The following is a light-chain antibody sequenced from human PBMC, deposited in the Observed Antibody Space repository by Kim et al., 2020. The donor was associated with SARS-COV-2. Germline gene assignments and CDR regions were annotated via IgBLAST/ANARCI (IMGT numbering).Light chain of an antibody. V-gene: IGKV4-1*01. CDR1: QSVSYSSNNKNY. Sequence: ATINSKSSQSVSYSSNNKNYLAWYQQKQGQPPKLLIYWASTRESGVPDRFSGSGSGTDFTLTISSLQAEDVAVYYCHQYYNTPFTFGPGTKVDIK. CDR2: WAS. J-gene: IGKJ3*01. CDR3: HQYYNTPFT.